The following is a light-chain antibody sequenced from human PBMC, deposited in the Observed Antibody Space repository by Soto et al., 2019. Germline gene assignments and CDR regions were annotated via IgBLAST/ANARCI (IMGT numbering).Light chain of an antibody. CDR1: QSVSSDY. J-gene: IGKJ1*01. CDR2: GAS. Sequence: EIVLTQSPGTLSLSPGERATLSCRASQSVSSDYLAWYQQKPGQAPRLLIYGASSRATGIPDRFSGSGSGTDFTLTISRLEPEDFAVYYCQHYGSSPRWTFGQGTKMEIK. V-gene: IGKV3-20*01. CDR3: QHYGSSPRWT.